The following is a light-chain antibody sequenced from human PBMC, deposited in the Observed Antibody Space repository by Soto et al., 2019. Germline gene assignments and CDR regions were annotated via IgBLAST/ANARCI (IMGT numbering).Light chain of an antibody. CDR2: EVT. J-gene: IGLJ1*01. CDR1: SSDVGGWNY. Sequence: QSVLTQPPSASGSPGQLVTISCTGTSSDVGGWNYVSWYQQHPGKAPKVMIYEVTKRPSGVPDRFSGSKSGNTASLTVSGLQAEDEADYYCSSYAGSNNFVFGTGTKVTV. CDR3: SSYAGSNNFV. V-gene: IGLV2-8*01.